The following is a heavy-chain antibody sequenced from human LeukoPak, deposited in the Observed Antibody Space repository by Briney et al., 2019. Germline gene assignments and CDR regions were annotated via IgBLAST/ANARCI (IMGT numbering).Heavy chain of an antibody. D-gene: IGHD1-20*01. CDR2: MNPNSGNT. CDR3: ASLTGTTDD. Sequence: ASVKVSCKASGYTFTSYDINWVRQATGQGVEWMVWMNPNSGNTGYAQKFLGRVTMTRNTSIITAYMQLSSLLSEDTAVYYFASLTGTTDDGGGGTLVTVSS. J-gene: IGHJ4*02. CDR1: GYTFTSYD. V-gene: IGHV1-8*01.